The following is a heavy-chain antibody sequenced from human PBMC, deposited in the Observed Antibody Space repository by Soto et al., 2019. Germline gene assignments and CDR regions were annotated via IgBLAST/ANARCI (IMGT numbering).Heavy chain of an antibody. D-gene: IGHD4-17*01. Sequence: PGESLKISCKGSGYRFTNYWISWVRQMPGKGLEWMGRIDPTDSYTNYSPSFQGHVTISADKSTGTAYLQWSSLKASDTAMYYCARASFTVTTFADWGQGALVTVSS. CDR2: IDPTDSYT. V-gene: IGHV5-10-1*01. CDR3: ARASFTVTTFAD. CDR1: GYRFTNYW. J-gene: IGHJ4*02.